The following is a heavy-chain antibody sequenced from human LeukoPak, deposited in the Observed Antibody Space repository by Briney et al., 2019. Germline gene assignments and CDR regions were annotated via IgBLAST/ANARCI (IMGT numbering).Heavy chain of an antibody. CDR3: ARDRVGSGWPRPYYFEK. V-gene: IGHV1-2*02. J-gene: IGHJ4*02. D-gene: IGHD6-19*01. Sequence: GASVKVSCKPSGYAFTGYYIHWLRQAPGQGLEWMGWINPNIGATIYAQRLQGRVTMTRETSINTAYMELSTLTSDDTGVYYCARDRVGSGWPRPYYFEKWGQGTLVTVSS. CDR2: INPNIGAT. CDR1: GYAFTGYY.